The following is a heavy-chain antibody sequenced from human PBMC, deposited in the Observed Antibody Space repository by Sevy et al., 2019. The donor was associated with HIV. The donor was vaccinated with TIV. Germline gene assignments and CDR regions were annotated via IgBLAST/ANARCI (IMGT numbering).Heavy chain of an antibody. CDR2: IKSKIDGGTT. V-gene: IGHV3-15*07. J-gene: IGHJ4*02. D-gene: IGHD1-26*01. Sequence: GGSLRLSCAASHFTFSDAWMNWVRQAPGKGLEWVGRIKSKIDGGTTDFAAPVKGRFTVSRDDSKNTLYLQMNSLKTEDTAFYYCTTSFLVSVTSYFDNWGQGTLVTDSS. CDR1: HFTFSDAW. CDR3: TTSFLVSVTSYFDN.